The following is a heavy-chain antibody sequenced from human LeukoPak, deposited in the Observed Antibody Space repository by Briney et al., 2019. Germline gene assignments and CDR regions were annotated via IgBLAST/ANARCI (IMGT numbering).Heavy chain of an antibody. D-gene: IGHD3-10*01. V-gene: IGHV3-23*01. CDR3: AQSQYYFGSGSHDY. CDR2: ISGTGGST. J-gene: IGHJ4*02. Sequence: GVLRLSCAASGFTFSSYGMSWVRQAPGKGLELVSAISGTGGSTYYADSVKGRFTISRDNSKNTLYLQMNSLRAEDTAVYYCAQSQYYFGSGSHDYWGQGTLVTVFS. CDR1: GFTFSSYG.